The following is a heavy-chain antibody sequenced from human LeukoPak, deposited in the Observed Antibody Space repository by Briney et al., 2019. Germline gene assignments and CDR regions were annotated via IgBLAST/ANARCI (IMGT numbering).Heavy chain of an antibody. CDR2: FDPEDGET. D-gene: IGHD3-22*01. CDR1: GYTLTELS. CDR3: ATVQYDSSGYSNGYFDY. V-gene: IGHV1-24*01. Sequence: ASVKVSCKVSGYTLTELSMHWVRQSPGKGLEWMGGFDPEDGETIYAQKFQGRVTMTEDTSTDTAYMELSSLRSEDTAVYYCATVQYDSSGYSNGYFDYWGQGTLVTVSS. J-gene: IGHJ4*02.